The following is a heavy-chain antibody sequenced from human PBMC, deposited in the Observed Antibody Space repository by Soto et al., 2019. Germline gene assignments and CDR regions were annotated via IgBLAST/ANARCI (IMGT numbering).Heavy chain of an antibody. D-gene: IGHD1-1*01. J-gene: IGHJ5*02. V-gene: IGHV1-69*01. CDR2: IIPIFGTA. Sequence: VFSSASSGTFSSYAISWLRQPPGQGLEWMVGIIPIFGTANYAQNFQGRVTITADESKSTVYMELSSVRSEDTAVYYCARGAGTEIVIWFDPWGQGTLVTVSS. CDR3: ARGAGTEIVIWFDP. CDR1: SGTFSSYA.